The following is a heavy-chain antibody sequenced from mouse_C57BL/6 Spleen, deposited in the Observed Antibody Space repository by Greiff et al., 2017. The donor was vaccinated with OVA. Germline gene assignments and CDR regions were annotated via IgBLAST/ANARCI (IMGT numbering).Heavy chain of an antibody. D-gene: IGHD1-1*01. V-gene: IGHV3-6*01. Sequence: ESGPGLVKPSQSLSLTCSVTGYSITSGYYWNWIRQFPGNKLEWMGYISYDGSNNYNPSLKNRISITRDTSKNQFFLKLNSVTTEDTATYYCARAQLLRFDYWGQGTTLTVSS. CDR2: ISYDGSN. CDR1: GYSITSGYY. J-gene: IGHJ2*01. CDR3: ARAQLLRFDY.